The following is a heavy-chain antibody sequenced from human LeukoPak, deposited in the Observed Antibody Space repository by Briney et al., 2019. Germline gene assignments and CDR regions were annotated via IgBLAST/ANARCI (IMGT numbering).Heavy chain of an antibody. CDR3: AKVMPPGRIRFYSYYMDV. Sequence: GGSLRLSCAASGFSFSGYGMHWVRQAPGKGLEWVAFIRYDGSNEYYPDSVKGRFTISRDKSKNTLSLQMNGLRVEDTAVYYCAKVMPPGRIRFYSYYMDVWGKGTTVTVS. CDR1: GFSFSGYG. CDR2: IRYDGSNE. J-gene: IGHJ6*03. V-gene: IGHV3-30*02. D-gene: IGHD2-15*01.